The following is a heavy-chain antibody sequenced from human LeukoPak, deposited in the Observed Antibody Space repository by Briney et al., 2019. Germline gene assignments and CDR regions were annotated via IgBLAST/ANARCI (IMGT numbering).Heavy chain of an antibody. CDR2: IYPGDSDT. D-gene: IGHD1-7*01. CDR3: ARPPDTGTRSAFDI. Sequence: GESLKISCKGSGYSFTTYWIARVRQMPGKGLEWMGIIYPGDSDTRYSPSFQGQVTFSADKSINTAYLQWSSLKASDTAMYYCARPPDTGTRSAFDIWGQGTMVIVSS. V-gene: IGHV5-51*01. CDR1: GYSFTTYW. J-gene: IGHJ3*02.